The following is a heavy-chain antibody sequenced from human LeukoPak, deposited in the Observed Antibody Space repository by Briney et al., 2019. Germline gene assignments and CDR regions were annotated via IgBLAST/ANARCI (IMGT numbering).Heavy chain of an antibody. V-gene: IGHV4-30-4*01. D-gene: IGHD6-6*01. CDR2: IFYTGST. J-gene: IGHJ5*02. Sequence: SETLSLTCAVSGRSISSGNYYWSWIRQPPGKGLEWIGYIFYTGSTNYSPSLKSRVSISVDTFKNQFSLKLSSVTAADTAVYYCARKYPDHWFDPWGQGTLVTVSS. CDR1: GRSISSGNYY. CDR3: ARKYPDHWFDP.